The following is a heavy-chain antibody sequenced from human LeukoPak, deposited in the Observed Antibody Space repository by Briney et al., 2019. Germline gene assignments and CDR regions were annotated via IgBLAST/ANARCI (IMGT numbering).Heavy chain of an antibody. J-gene: IGHJ6*02. V-gene: IGHV3-7*01. CDR2: IKQDGSEK. CDR3: ARAMDV. Sequence: GGSLRLSCAASGLTFSNYWMDWVRQAPGKGLEWVANIKQDGSEKYYVDSVKGRFTISRDNAKNSLYLQMNSLRAEDTAVYYCARAMDVWGQGTTVTVSS. CDR1: GLTFSNYW.